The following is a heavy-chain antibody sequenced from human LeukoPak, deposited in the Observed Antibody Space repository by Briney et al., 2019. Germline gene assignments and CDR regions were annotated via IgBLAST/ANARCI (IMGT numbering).Heavy chain of an antibody. CDR3: ARARGEDIVVVVAATYYYYYMDV. Sequence: ASVKVSCKASGGTFTSYGISWVRQAPGQGLEWMGWISAYNGNTNYAQKLQGRVTMTTDTSTSTAYMELRSLRSDDTAVYYCARARGEDIVVVVAATYYYYYMDVWGKGTTVTVSS. CDR2: ISAYNGNT. V-gene: IGHV1-18*01. D-gene: IGHD2-15*01. J-gene: IGHJ6*03. CDR1: GGTFTSYG.